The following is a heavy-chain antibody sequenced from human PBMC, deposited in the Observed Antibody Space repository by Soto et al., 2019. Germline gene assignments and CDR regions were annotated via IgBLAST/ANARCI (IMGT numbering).Heavy chain of an antibody. V-gene: IGHV2-70*01. CDR3: ARTSPHSGDLRDWWFDP. CDR2: IDWEDDK. Sequence: GSGPTLVNSTHTLTLTCTFSGFSLTTLGMSVSWIRQPPGKAPEWLALIDWEDDKYYSPSLKTRLTVSKDTSKKQVVLTMTNMEHEETATYFCARTSPHSGDLRDWWFDPWGQGSLVTVSS. J-gene: IGHJ5*02. D-gene: IGHD3-10*01. CDR1: GFSLTTLGMS.